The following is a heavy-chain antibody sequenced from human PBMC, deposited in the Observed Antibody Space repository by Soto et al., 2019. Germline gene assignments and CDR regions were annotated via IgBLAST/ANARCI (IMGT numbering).Heavy chain of an antibody. Sequence: SETLSLTCSFSGYSFTSHYLTWIRQSPEKGLEWIGYMHYTGITNYNPSLKSRVTISVDTSKNQFSLKLSSVTAADTAVYYCARNTYYDFWSGYLEYYFDYWGQGTLVTVSS. D-gene: IGHD3-3*01. CDR2: MHYTGIT. J-gene: IGHJ4*02. CDR3: ARNTYYDFWSGYLEYYFDY. CDR1: GYSFTSHY. V-gene: IGHV4-59*11.